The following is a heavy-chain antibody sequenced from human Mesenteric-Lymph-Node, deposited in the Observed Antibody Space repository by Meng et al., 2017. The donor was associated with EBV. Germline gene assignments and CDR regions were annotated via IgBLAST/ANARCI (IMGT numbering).Heavy chain of an antibody. D-gene: IGHD4-23*01. CDR2: MNPNGGNT. J-gene: IGHJ4*02. V-gene: IGHV1-8*01. CDR1: GYTFTSYH. Sequence: QVELVQSGAEVEKPGASVKVSCKASGYTFTSYHITWVRQASGQGLERMGWMNPNGGNTGYEQKFQGRVTMTRNTSISTAYMELSSLRSEDTAVYYCARGSTVASYWGQGTLVTVSS. CDR3: ARGSTVASY.